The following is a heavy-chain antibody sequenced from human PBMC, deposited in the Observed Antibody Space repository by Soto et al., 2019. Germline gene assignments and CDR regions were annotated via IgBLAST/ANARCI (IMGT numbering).Heavy chain of an antibody. D-gene: IGHD6-19*01. J-gene: IGHJ4*02. CDR3: ARALGSGWYGLVCYFDY. V-gene: IGHV4-34*01. Sequence: SETLSLTCAVSGGSVSGYSWNWGWERPAQGLEWIGEINHSGSTNYNPSLKSRVTISVDTSKNQFSLKLSSVTAADTAVYYCARALGSGWYGLVCYFDYWGQGTPVTVPS. CDR2: INHSGST. CDR1: GGSVSGYS.